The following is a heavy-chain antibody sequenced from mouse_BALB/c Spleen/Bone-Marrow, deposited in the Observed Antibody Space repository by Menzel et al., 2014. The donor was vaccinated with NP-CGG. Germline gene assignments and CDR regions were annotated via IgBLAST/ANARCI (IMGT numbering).Heavy chain of an antibody. CDR1: GYTFTDYW. V-gene: IGHV1-69*01. CDR2: IDTSDSYT. J-gene: IGHJ4*01. Sequence: QVQLQQSGAELVMPGASVKMSCKASGYTFTDYWMHWVKQRPGQGLEWIGAIDTSDSYTSYNQKFKGKATLTVDESSSTAYMQLSSLTSEDSAVHYCARRRGGAMDYWGQGTSVTVSS. CDR3: ARRRGGAMDY.